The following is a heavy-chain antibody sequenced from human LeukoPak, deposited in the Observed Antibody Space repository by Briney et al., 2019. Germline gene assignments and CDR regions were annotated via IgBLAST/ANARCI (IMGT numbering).Heavy chain of an antibody. J-gene: IGHJ4*02. V-gene: IGHV4-30-4*01. D-gene: IGHD3-10*01. CDR2: IYYNGST. CDR3: ARLASYYYGSGSYSPYFDY. CDR1: GGSISSGDYY. Sequence: SQTLSLTCTVSGGSISSGDYYWSWIRQPPGKGLEWIGYIYYNGSTYYNPSLKSRVTISVDTSKNQFSLKLSSVTAADTAVYYCARLASYYYGSGSYSPYFDYWGQGTLVTVSS.